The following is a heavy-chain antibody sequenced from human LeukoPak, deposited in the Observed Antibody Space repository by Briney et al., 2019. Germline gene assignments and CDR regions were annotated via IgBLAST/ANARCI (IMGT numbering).Heavy chain of an antibody. CDR2: ISSTGSLK. CDR1: ESTFSSFP. CDR3: AKIGVSGQWYFDL. D-gene: IGHD5/OR15-5a*01. J-gene: IGHJ2*01. Sequence: GRSLSLSCTASESTFSSFPMSWVRHAPGGGLECISSISSTGSLKYHADSLKGRFTVSRDNAKNSLYVQMNSLRAEDTALYYCAKIGVSGQWYFDLWGRGTLVTVSS. V-gene: IGHV3-21*01.